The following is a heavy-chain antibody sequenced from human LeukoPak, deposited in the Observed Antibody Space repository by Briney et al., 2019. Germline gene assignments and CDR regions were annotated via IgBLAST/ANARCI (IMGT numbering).Heavy chain of an antibody. CDR1: AGSISRTSYF. CDR2: IFYTGST. J-gene: IGHJ4*02. V-gene: IGHV4-39*07. CDR3: ARDMGLLTPFDY. D-gene: IGHD2-21*02. Sequence: SETLSLTCTVSAGSISRTSYFWGWLRQPPGGGLEWIGSIFYTGSTYYNPSLKSRVTLSVDTSKNQFSLKMISWTAADTAAYYCARDMGLLTPFDYWGRETQVTVPS.